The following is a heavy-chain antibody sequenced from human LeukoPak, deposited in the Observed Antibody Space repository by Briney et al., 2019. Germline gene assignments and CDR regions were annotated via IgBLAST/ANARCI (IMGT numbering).Heavy chain of an antibody. CDR2: ISSSGSTI. D-gene: IGHD2-15*01. Sequence: GGSLRLSCAAAGVTFSDYYMSLIRQAPGKGLEWVSYISSSGSTIYYADSVKGRFTISRDNAKNSLYLQMNSLRAEDTAVYYCARDLGYCSGGSCYARSDYWGQGTLVTVSS. V-gene: IGHV3-11*01. J-gene: IGHJ4*02. CDR1: GVTFSDYY. CDR3: ARDLGYCSGGSCYARSDY.